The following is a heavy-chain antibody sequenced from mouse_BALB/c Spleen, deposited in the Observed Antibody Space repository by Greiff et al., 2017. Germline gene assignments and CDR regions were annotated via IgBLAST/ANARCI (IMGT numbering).Heavy chain of an antibody. CDR3: ARPHPYYGSRGDYFDY. V-gene: IGHV5-9-3*01. Sequence: EVQLVESGGGLVKPGGSLKLSCAASGFTFSSYAMSWVRQTPEKRLEWVATISSGGSYTYYPDSVKGRFTISRDNAKNTLYLQMSSLRSEDTAMYYCARPHPYYGSRGDYFDYWGQGTTLTVSS. D-gene: IGHD1-1*01. J-gene: IGHJ2*01. CDR1: GFTFSSYA. CDR2: ISSGGSYT.